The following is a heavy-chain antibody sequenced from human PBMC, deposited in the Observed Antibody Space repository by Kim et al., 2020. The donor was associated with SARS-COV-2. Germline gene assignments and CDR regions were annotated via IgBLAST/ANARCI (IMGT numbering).Heavy chain of an antibody. J-gene: IGHJ6*02. CDR1: GYTLTELS. CDR2: FDPEDGET. Sequence: ASVKVSCKVSGYTLTELSMHWVRQAPGKGLEWMGGFDPEDGETIYAQKFQGRVTMTEDTSTDTAYMELSSLRSEDTAVYYCATVTVRWLRNGDPNYYGMDVWGQGTTVTVSS. CDR3: ATVTVRWLRNGDPNYYGMDV. V-gene: IGHV1-24*01. D-gene: IGHD5-12*01.